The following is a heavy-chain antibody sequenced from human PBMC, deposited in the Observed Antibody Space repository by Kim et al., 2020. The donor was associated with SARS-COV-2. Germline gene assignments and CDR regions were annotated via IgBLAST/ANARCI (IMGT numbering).Heavy chain of an antibody. Sequence: GWSLRLSCSASGFTFSSYAMHWVRQAPGKGLEYVSAISSNGGSTYYADSVKGRFTISRDNSKNTLYLQMSSLRAEDTAVYYCVKEAAAGHFDYWGQGTLVTVSS. CDR3: VKEAAAGHFDY. V-gene: IGHV3-64D*09. CDR2: ISSNGGST. CDR1: GFTFSSYA. J-gene: IGHJ4*02. D-gene: IGHD6-13*01.